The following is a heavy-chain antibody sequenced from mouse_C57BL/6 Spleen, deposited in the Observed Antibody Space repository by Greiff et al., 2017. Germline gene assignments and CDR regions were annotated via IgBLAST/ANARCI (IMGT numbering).Heavy chain of an antibody. CDR1: GYTFTSYG. CDR3: ARGDYYGSRLYYYAMDY. D-gene: IGHD1-1*01. Sequence: VQLQQSGAELARPGASVKLSCKASGYTFTSYGISWVKQRTGQGLEWIGEIYPRSGNTYYNEKFKGKATLTADKSSSTAFMELRSLTSEDSAVYFCARGDYYGSRLYYYAMDYWGQGTSVTVSS. CDR2: IYPRSGNT. V-gene: IGHV1-81*01. J-gene: IGHJ4*01.